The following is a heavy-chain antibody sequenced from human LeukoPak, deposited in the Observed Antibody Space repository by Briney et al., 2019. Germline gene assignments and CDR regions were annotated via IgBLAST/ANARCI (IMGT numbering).Heavy chain of an antibody. Sequence: SETLSLTCTVSGGSISSYYWSWIRQPPGKGLEWIGYIYYSGSTNYNPSLKSRVTISVDTSKNQFSLKLSSVTAADTAVYYCAREVGRLDAFDIWGQGTMVTVSS. CDR2: IYYSGST. CDR1: GGSISSYY. D-gene: IGHD1-26*01. V-gene: IGHV4-59*01. CDR3: AREVGRLDAFDI. J-gene: IGHJ3*02.